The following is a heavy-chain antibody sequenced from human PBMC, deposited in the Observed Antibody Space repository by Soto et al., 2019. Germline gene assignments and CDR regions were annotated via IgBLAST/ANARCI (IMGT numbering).Heavy chain of an antibody. J-gene: IGHJ4*02. Sequence: GGSLRLSCAASGFTFSSYSMNWVRQAPGKGLEWVSSISSSSSYIYYADSVKGRFTISRDNAKNSLYLQMNSLRAEDTAVYYCARAVAGPTYLDYWGQGTLVTVSS. CDR1: GFTFSSYS. CDR3: ARAVAGPTYLDY. D-gene: IGHD6-19*01. CDR2: ISSSSSYI. V-gene: IGHV3-21*01.